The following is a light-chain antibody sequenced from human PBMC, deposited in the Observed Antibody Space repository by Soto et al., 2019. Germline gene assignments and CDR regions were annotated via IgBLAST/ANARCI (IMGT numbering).Light chain of an antibody. Sequence: QSALTQPASVSGSPGQSITISCTGTSSDVGGYKYVSWYQQHPGKAPKLMIFEVSNRPSGVPDRFSGSKSGNTASLTVSGLQAEDEADYYCSSYAGSNNVFGTGTQLTVL. CDR3: SSYAGSNNV. V-gene: IGLV2-8*01. CDR2: EVS. J-gene: IGLJ1*01. CDR1: SSDVGGYKY.